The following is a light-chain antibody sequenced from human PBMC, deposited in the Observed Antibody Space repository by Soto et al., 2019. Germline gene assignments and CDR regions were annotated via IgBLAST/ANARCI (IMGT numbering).Light chain of an antibody. CDR3: ATWDDSFNVV. CDR1: SSNIGSNT. CDR2: SND. Sequence: QSALTQSPSVSATPGQRVSISCSGSSSNIGSNTVSWYQHVPGTAPKLLIYSNDQRPSAVPGRFSGSKSGSSASLAISGLQSDDEADYYCATWDDSFNVVFGGGTQLTVL. J-gene: IGLJ2*01. V-gene: IGLV1-44*01.